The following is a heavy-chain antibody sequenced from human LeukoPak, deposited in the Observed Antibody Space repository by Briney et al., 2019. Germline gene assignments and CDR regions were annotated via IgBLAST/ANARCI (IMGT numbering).Heavy chain of an antibody. CDR2: IIPFLGIA. D-gene: IGHD3-3*01. V-gene: IGHV1-69*04. J-gene: IGHJ4*02. CDR3: ARDPVSSITIFGVVNPFDY. CDR1: GGTFSSYA. Sequence: SVKVSCKASGGTFSSYAISWVRQAPGHGLEWMGRIIPFLGIANYAQKFQGRVTITADKSTSTAYMELSSLRSEDTAVYYCARDPVSSITIFGVVNPFDYWGQGTLVTVSS.